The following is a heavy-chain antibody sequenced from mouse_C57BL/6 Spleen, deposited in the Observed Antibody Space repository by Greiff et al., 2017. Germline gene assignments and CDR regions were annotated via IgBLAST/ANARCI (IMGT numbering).Heavy chain of an antibody. CDR3: ARGWFAY. CDR2: IYPGDGDT. V-gene: IGHV1-82*01. Sequence: VQLQESGPELVKPGASVKISCKASGYAFSSSWMNWVKQRPGKGLGWIGRIYPGDGDTNYNGKFKGKATLTADKSSSTAYMQLSSLTSEDSAVYFCARGWFAYWGQGTLVTVSA. CDR1: GYAFSSSW. J-gene: IGHJ3*01.